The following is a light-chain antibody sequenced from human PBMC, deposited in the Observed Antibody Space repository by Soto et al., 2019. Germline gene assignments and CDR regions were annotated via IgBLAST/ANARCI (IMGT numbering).Light chain of an antibody. V-gene: IGLV2-14*03. CDR1: KNHFDGYDY. J-gene: IGLJ1*01. CDR2: DVY. Sequence: SVLNQPPPVSGSPRQAVAHPLPRGKNHFDGYDYVSWYQQHPGQAPQLIIYDVYNRPSGVSHRFSGSKSGDTASLTISGLQAEDEADYYCTSYTSSTPFYVFGTGTKVTVL. CDR3: TSYTSSTPFYV.